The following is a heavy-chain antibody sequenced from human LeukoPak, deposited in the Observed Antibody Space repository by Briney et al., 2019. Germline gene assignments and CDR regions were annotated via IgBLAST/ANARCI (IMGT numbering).Heavy chain of an antibody. CDR2: ISSSGSAI. D-gene: IGHD2-2*01. J-gene: IGHJ4*02. V-gene: IGHV3-48*03. CDR1: GFTFSSYE. CDR3: ARKYCSSISCLFDY. Sequence: GGSLRLSCAASGFTFSSYEMNWVRQAPGKGLEWVSYISSSGSAIYYADSVKGRFTISRDSAKNSLYLQMNSLRAEDTAVYYCARKYCSSISCLFDYWGQGTLATVSS.